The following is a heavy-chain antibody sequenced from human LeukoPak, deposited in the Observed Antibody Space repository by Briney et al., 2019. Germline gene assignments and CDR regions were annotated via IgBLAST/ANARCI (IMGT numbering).Heavy chain of an antibody. J-gene: IGHJ5*02. D-gene: IGHD1-1*01. CDR1: GFNLNSYM. V-gene: IGHV3-21*01. CDR2: ISSTGSYI. CDR3: TRVAQSGPTGWFDP. Sequence: GGSLRLSCAASGFNLNSYMLNWVRQAPGKGLEWVSSISSTGSYIYYADSVKGRFTISRDNPGNVMYLQMDSLRAEDTAVYYCTRVAQSGPTGWFDPWGQGTLVTVSS.